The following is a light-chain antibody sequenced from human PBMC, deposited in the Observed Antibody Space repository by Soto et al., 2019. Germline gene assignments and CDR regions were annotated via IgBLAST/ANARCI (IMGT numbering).Light chain of an antibody. V-gene: IGKV1-39*01. J-gene: IGKJ3*01. Sequence: IQMTQSPSSLSASVEDRFTITCRSSQSITTYLHWYQQKPGKAPNLLIYAASSLQSVVPSKFRGSGSGTDFTLTISSLQREDFATYYCQQSYSCPFTFVPRTKVDIK. CDR2: AAS. CDR3: QQSYSCPFT. CDR1: QSITTY.